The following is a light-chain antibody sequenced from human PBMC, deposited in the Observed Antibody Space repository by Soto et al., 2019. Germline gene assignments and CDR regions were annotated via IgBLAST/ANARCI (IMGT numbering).Light chain of an antibody. CDR3: GSWESSLRAYV. CDR2: DDD. CDR1: SSSIGVNP. J-gene: IGLJ1*01. V-gene: IGLV1-51*01. Sequence: QSVLTQPPSVSASPGQMVTISCAGSSSSIGVNPVSWYQQLPGTAPKLLTYDDDQRPSGIPERSSDAKSGTSATLGITGFQTGDEADYYCGSWESSLRAYVFGTETKVTV.